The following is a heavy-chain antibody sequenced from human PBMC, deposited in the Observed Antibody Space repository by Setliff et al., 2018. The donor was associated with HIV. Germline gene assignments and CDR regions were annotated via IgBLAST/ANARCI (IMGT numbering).Heavy chain of an antibody. CDR3: ARYKADSSGYYYSHYYYYMDV. Sequence: SVKVSCKASGGTFSSYAISWVRQAPGQGLEWMGGIIPILGIANYAQKFQGRVTITADKSTSTAYMELSSLRSEDTAVYYCARYKADSSGYYYSHYYYYMDVWGKGTTVTVS. V-gene: IGHV1-69*10. CDR1: GGTFSSYA. J-gene: IGHJ6*03. D-gene: IGHD3-22*01. CDR2: IIPILGIA.